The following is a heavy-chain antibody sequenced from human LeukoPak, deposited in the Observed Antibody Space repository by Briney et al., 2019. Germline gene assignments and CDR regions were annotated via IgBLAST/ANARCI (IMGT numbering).Heavy chain of an antibody. J-gene: IGHJ4*02. Sequence: PGGSLRLSCAASGFTFSSYSMNWVRQAPGKGLEWVSSITSSSSYIYYADSVKGRFTISRDNAKNSLYLQMNSPRAEDTAVYYCAREMLGAVAAQYWGQGTLVTVSS. V-gene: IGHV3-21*01. CDR3: AREMLGAVAAQY. CDR1: GFTFSSYS. CDR2: ITSSSSYI. D-gene: IGHD6-19*01.